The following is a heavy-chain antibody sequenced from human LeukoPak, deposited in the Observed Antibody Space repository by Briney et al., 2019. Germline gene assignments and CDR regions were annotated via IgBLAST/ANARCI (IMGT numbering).Heavy chain of an antibody. Sequence: SETLSLTCTVSGGSISSGDYYWSWIRQPPGKSLEWIGYIYYSGSTYYNPSLKSRVTISVDTSKNQFSLKLSSVTAVDTAVYYCASGYSAASYGMDVWGQGTTVTVSS. CDR3: ASGYSAASYGMDV. J-gene: IGHJ6*02. CDR1: GGSISSGDYY. D-gene: IGHD5-12*01. V-gene: IGHV4-30-4*01. CDR2: IYYSGST.